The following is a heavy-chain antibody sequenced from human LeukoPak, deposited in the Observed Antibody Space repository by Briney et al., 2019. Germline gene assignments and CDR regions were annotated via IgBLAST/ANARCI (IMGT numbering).Heavy chain of an antibody. CDR2: IKEDGSEK. V-gene: IGHV3-7*01. CDR3: ARNMVRGVTAEKGAFDY. J-gene: IGHJ4*02. Sequence: GGSLRLSCAASGLNFSSRWMNWVRQAPGQGLEWVASIKEDGSEKHYVDSVKGRFTISRDNGKNSLYLQMNSLRAEDTAVYYCARNMVRGVTAEKGAFDYWGQGTLVTVSS. CDR1: GLNFSSRW. D-gene: IGHD3-10*01.